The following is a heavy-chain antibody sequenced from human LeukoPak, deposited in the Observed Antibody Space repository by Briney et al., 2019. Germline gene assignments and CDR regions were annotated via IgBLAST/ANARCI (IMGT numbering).Heavy chain of an antibody. V-gene: IGHV4-59*08. J-gene: IGHJ6*02. D-gene: IGHD6-25*01. CDR3: ARQNSGARLNV. CDR2: IYYSGST. CDR1: GDSISSCY. Sequence: SETLSLTCTVSGDSISSCYWSWLRQPPGKGLEWIGHIYYSGSTDYNPSLKSRLTISVDTSKNQFSLQLSSVTAADTAVYFCARQNSGARLNVWGQGTTVTVSS.